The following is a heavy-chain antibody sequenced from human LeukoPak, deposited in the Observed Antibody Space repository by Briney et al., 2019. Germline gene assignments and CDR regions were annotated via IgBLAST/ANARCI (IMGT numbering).Heavy chain of an antibody. D-gene: IGHD3-10*01. J-gene: IGHJ5*02. V-gene: IGHV4-34*01. CDR2: INHSGST. CDR3: ARVPPSGGIMVRGVIIPT. Sequence: SETLSLTCAVYGGSFSGYYWSWIRQPPGKGLEWIGEINHSGSTNYNPSLKSRVTISVDTSKNQFSLKLSSVTAADTAVYYCARVPPSGGIMVRGVIIPTWGQGTLVTVSS. CDR1: GGSFSGYY.